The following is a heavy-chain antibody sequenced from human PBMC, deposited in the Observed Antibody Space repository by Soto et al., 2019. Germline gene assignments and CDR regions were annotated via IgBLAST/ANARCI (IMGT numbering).Heavy chain of an antibody. CDR1: GFTFSSYG. CDR2: IWYDGSNK. CDR3: ARDIVDRFGESYRALDY. V-gene: IGHV3-33*01. D-gene: IGHD3-10*01. J-gene: IGHJ4*02. Sequence: QVQLVESGGGVVQPGRSLRLSCAASGFTFSSYGMHWVRQAPGKGLEWVAVIWYDGSNKYYADSVKGRFTISRDNSKNTLYLQMNSLRAEDTAVYYCARDIVDRFGESYRALDYWGQETLVTVSS.